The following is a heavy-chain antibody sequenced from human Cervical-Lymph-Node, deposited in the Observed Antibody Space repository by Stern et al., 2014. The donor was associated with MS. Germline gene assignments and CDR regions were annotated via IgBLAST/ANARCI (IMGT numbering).Heavy chain of an antibody. CDR2: IRTRGVRA. CDR1: GFTFSSHA. J-gene: IGHJ5*02. Sequence: EVQLEESGGGLVQPGGSLRLSCGASGFTFSSHALSWVRQAPGKGLEGVAEIRTRGVRATYAVSVKGRFTISRDNSKKALYLQMNSLRAEDTAVFYCANAGRNKISSWGQGTLVIVSS. V-gene: IGHV3-23*04. D-gene: IGHD3-10*01. CDR3: ANAGRNKISS.